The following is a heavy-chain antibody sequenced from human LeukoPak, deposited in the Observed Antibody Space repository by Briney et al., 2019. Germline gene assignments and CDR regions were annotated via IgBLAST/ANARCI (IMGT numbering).Heavy chain of an antibody. Sequence: GGSLRLSCAASGFTFSSYWMSWVRQAPGKGLEWVSNIKQDGSEKYYADSVKGRFTISRDNAKNSLYLQMNSLRAEDTAVYYCVRELLYSSSWYTGVSFDYWGQGTLVTVSS. V-gene: IGHV3-7*01. CDR1: GFTFSSYW. CDR3: VRELLYSSSWYTGVSFDY. CDR2: IKQDGSEK. J-gene: IGHJ4*02. D-gene: IGHD6-13*01.